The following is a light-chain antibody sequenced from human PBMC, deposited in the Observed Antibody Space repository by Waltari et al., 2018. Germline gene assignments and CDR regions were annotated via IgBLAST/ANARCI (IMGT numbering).Light chain of an antibody. J-gene: IGLJ2*01. CDR2: YDR. Sequence: SSVLTQPPSVSVAPGETARISCGGDNISSKSVHWYQQKPGQAPMMVNYYDRDPPAGIPERFSGSNCGDTATLTISRVEAGDEDDYHCQVWDNSVVVFGGGTKLTVL. CDR1: NISSKS. V-gene: IGLV3-21*04. CDR3: QVWDNSVVV.